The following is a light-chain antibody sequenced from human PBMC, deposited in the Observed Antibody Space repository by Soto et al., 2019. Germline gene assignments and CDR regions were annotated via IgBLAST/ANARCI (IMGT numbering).Light chain of an antibody. CDR2: SSS. CDR1: QSISNF. V-gene: IGKV1-39*01. J-gene: IGKJ1*01. Sequence: DIQLTQSPSSLSASVGDRVTITCRASQSISNFLNWYQQRPGQAPKLLISSSSNVQSGVPSRFSGGGSGTDFTLTISGLQPEDAASYCCQQSYNTPRTFGQGTKVEI. CDR3: QQSYNTPRT.